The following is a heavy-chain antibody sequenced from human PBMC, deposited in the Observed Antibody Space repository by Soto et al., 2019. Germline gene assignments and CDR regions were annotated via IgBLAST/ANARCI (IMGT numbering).Heavy chain of an antibody. V-gene: IGHV3-30*18. D-gene: IGHD2-15*01. CDR2: ISYDGSNK. CDR3: AKLDEGGLQYAYYAMDV. Sequence: GGSLIVSCVSSGFTCSNYCMHWVRQDPGKGLEWVAVISYDGSNKYYADSVKGRFTISRDNSKNTLYLQMTSLRTEDTALYYCAKLDEGGLQYAYYAMDVWGQGTKVPVSS. J-gene: IGHJ6*02. CDR1: GFTCSNYC.